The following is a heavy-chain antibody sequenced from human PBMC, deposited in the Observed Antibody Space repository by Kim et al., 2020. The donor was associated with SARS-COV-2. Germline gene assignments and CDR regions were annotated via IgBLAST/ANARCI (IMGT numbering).Heavy chain of an antibody. J-gene: IGHJ6*02. CDR1: GYTLTSNP. CDR3: ARGPGGMDV. V-gene: IGHV7-4-1*02. Sequence: ASVKVSCKASGYTLTSNPVNWVRQAPGQGLEWMGWINTNTGNPTYAQGFTGRFVISLDTSVSTAYLQISSLRAEDTAVYYCARGPGGMDVWGQGTTVTVS. CDR2: INTNTGNP.